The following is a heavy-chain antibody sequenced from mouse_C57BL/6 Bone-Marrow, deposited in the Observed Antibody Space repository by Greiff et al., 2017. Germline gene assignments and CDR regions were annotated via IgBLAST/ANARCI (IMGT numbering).Heavy chain of an antibody. CDR1: GYTFTSYW. D-gene: IGHD1-1*01. CDR2: INPSGGYT. V-gene: IGHV1-7*01. CDR3: TVVATDYFDY. J-gene: IGHJ2*01. Sequence: QVQLQQSGAELAKPGASVKLSCKASGYTFTSYWMHWVKQRPGQGLEWIGYINPSGGYTKYNQKLKDKATLTADKSSSTAYMQLSSLTSETSASNITTVVATDYFDYWGQGTTLTVSS.